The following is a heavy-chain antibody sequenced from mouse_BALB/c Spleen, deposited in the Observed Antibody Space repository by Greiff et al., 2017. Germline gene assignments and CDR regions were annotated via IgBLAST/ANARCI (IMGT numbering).Heavy chain of an antibody. CDR3: ANFPHYYGSSYGY. D-gene: IGHD1-1*01. CDR2: IDPANGNT. J-gene: IGHJ3*01. CDR1: GFNIKDTY. V-gene: IGHV14-3*02. Sequence: EVQLVESGAELVKPGASVKLSCTASGFNIKDTYMHWVKQRPEQGLEWIGRIDPANGNTKYDPKFQGKATITADTSSNTAYLQLSSLTSEDTAVYYCANFPHYYGSSYGYWGQGTLVTVSA.